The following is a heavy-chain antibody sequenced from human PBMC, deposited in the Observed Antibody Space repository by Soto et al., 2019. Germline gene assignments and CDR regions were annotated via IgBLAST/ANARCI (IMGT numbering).Heavy chain of an antibody. V-gene: IGHV3-9*01. J-gene: IGHJ4*02. CDR3: AKELGGYSYGYELDH. CDR2: ISWNSGTR. D-gene: IGHD5-18*01. CDR1: GFTFDISA. Sequence: EVQLVDSGGGLVQPGRSLRLSCAASGFTFDISAMHWVRQAPGKGLEWVASISWNSGTRGYADSVKGRFTISRDNAKNSLYLQMDSLRTEDTAFYYCAKELGGYSYGYELDHWGQGTLVAVSS.